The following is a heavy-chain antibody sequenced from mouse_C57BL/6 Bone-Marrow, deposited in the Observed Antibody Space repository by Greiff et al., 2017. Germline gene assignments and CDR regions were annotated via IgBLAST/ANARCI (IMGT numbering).Heavy chain of an antibody. Sequence: VQLQQPGPELVKPWASVSLSCTASGYTFTSYWMHWVKQRPGRGLEWIGRIDPNSGGTKYNEKFKSKATLTVDKPSSTAYMQLRSLTSADSAVYYCSREVVLGFGYWGQGTTLIVSA. CDR1: GYTFTSYW. D-gene: IGHD1-1*01. CDR2: IDPNSGGT. V-gene: IGHV1-72*01. CDR3: SREVVLGFGY. J-gene: IGHJ2*01.